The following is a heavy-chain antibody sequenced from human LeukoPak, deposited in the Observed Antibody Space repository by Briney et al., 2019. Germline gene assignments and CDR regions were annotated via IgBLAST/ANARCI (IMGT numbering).Heavy chain of an antibody. CDR2: ISGSGGST. V-gene: IGHV3-23*01. CDR3: AKDLSGSYNFDY. CDR1: GFTFSSYA. D-gene: IGHD1-26*01. Sequence: GGSLRLSCAVSGFTFSSYAMSWVRQAPGKGLEWVSGISGSGGSTYYADSVKGRFTISRDNSKNTLYLQMNSLRAEDTAVYYCAKDLSGSYNFDYWGQGTLVTVSS. J-gene: IGHJ4*02.